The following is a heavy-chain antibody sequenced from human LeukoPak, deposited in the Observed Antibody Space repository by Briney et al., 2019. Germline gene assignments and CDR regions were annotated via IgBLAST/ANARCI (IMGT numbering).Heavy chain of an antibody. D-gene: IGHD6-19*01. CDR1: GFTLSNYE. J-gene: IGHJ4*02. Sequence: GGSLRLSCAASGFTLSNYEMNWVRQAPGKGLEWVSHISSRGRSVFYADSVKGRFTISRDNAKNSLYLQMNSLRAEDTAVYYCARVAVAGTRLEFDYWGQGTLVTVSS. CDR3: ARVAVAGTRLEFDY. V-gene: IGHV3-48*03. CDR2: ISSRGRSV.